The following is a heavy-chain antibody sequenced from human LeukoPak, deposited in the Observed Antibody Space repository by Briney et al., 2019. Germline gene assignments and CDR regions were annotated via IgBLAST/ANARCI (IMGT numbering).Heavy chain of an antibody. Sequence: PGGSLRLSCAASGFTFSSYWMSWVRQAPGKGLEWVANIKQDGSEKYYVDSVKGRFTISRDNAKNSLYLQMNSLRAEDTALYYCAKDRKWLLLHPNFDYWGQGTLVTVSS. J-gene: IGHJ4*02. CDR3: AKDRKWLLLHPNFDY. D-gene: IGHD3-22*01. V-gene: IGHV3-7*03. CDR1: GFTFSSYW. CDR2: IKQDGSEK.